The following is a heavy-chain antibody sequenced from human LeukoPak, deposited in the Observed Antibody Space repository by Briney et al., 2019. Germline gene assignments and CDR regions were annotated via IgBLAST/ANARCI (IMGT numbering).Heavy chain of an antibody. V-gene: IGHV5-51*01. CDR1: GYSFITYW. J-gene: IGHJ4*02. D-gene: IGHD3-22*01. Sequence: GESLKISCKGSGYSFITYWISWVRQMPGKGLEWMGIIYPGDSDTRYSPSFQGQVTISADKSISTAYLQWSSLKASDTAMYYCARQEYYYDSSGYYPVGFDYWGQGTLVTVSS. CDR3: ARQEYYYDSSGYYPVGFDY. CDR2: IYPGDSDT.